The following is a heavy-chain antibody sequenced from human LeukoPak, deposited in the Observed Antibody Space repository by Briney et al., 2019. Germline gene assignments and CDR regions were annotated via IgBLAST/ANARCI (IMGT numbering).Heavy chain of an antibody. J-gene: IGHJ6*04. CDR2: INGDGSNV. CDR1: GFTFSSYG. Sequence: GGSLRLSCAASGFTFSSYGMSWVRQAPGKGLVWVSHINGDGSNVNYADSVKGRFTISRDNAKNTLYLQMNSLRAEDTAVYYCAELGITMIGGVWGKGTTVTISS. V-gene: IGHV3-74*01. D-gene: IGHD3-10*02. CDR3: AELGITMIGGV.